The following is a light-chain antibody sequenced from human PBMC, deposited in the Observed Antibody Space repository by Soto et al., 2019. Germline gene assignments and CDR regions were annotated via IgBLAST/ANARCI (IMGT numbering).Light chain of an antibody. CDR3: QQYGSSPLCT. CDR1: QSVSSSY. V-gene: IGKV3-20*01. Sequence: EIVLTQSPGTLSLSPGERATLSCRASQSVSSSYLAWYQQKPGQAPRLLIYGASSRATGIPDRFSGSGSGTDFTLTISILEPEDFAVYYCQQYGSSPLCTLGPGTKVDIK. J-gene: IGKJ3*01. CDR2: GAS.